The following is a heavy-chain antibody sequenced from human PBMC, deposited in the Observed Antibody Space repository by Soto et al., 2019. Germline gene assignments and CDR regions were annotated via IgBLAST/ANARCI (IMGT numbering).Heavy chain of an antibody. D-gene: IGHD6-13*01. CDR2: IYYSGST. J-gene: IGHJ5*02. Sequence: SETLSLTYSVAGGSISSSSYYWGWIRQPPGKGLEWIGSIYYSGSTYYNPSLKSRVTISVDTSKNQFSLKLSSVTAADTAVYYCARHQSHSSSYVDPCGQGTLVTVSS. CDR3: ARHQSHSSSYVDP. V-gene: IGHV4-39*01. CDR1: GGSISSSSYY.